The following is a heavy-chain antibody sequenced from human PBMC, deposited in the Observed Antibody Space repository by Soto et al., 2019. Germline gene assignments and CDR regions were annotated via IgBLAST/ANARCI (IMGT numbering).Heavy chain of an antibody. CDR2: ISPMFGAA. CDR3: AREVQVHTPAFVY. J-gene: IGHJ4*02. CDR1: GGTVNTYA. Sequence: VQLLQSGAEMKNPGSSVKVSCQSSGGTVNTYAMNWVRQAPGQGPECMGAISPMFGAANYAPKFQGRVTSTADESTGTWYMLLSSLTSEDMALYFWAREVQVHTPAFVYCGQETLVTVSS. D-gene: IGHD3-10*01. V-gene: IGHV1-69*19.